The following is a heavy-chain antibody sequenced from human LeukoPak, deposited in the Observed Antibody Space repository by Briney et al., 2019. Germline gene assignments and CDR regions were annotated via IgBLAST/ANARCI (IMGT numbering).Heavy chain of an antibody. J-gene: IGHJ4*02. V-gene: IGHV3-20*04. Sequence: GGSLRLSCAASGFTFDDYSMSWVRQAPGKGLEWASGINWNGGSTGYADSVKGRFTISRDNAKNSLYLQMNSLRAEDTALYYCAREGELGGYCSSTSCYTFDYWGQGTLVTVSS. CDR3: AREGELGGYCSSTSCYTFDY. D-gene: IGHD2-2*02. CDR2: INWNGGST. CDR1: GFTFDDYS.